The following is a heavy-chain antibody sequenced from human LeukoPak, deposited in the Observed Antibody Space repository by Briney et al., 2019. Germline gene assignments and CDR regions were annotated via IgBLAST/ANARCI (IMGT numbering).Heavy chain of an antibody. CDR3: ARAEGYYDSRVDY. D-gene: IGHD3-22*01. Sequence: PGRSLRLSCAASGFTFSSYGMHWVRQAPGKGLEWVAVISYDGSNKYYADSVKGRFTISRDNSKNTLYLQMNSLRPEDTAVYYCARAEGYYDSRVDYWGQGTLVTVSS. J-gene: IGHJ4*02. CDR1: GFTFSSYG. V-gene: IGHV3-30*03. CDR2: ISYDGSNK.